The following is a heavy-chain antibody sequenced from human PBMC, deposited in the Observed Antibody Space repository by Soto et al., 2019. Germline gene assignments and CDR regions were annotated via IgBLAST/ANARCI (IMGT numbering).Heavy chain of an antibody. Sequence: GGSLRLSCAASGFTFSGYYMSWIRQAPGKGLECVSYISSSGSTIYYAASVKGRFTISRDNAKNSLYLQMNSLRAEDTAVYYCARGAPYYYDSSGYPFDIWGQGTMVTVSS. V-gene: IGHV3-11*01. J-gene: IGHJ3*02. D-gene: IGHD3-22*01. CDR2: ISSSGSTI. CDR1: GFTFSGYY. CDR3: ARGAPYYYDSSGYPFDI.